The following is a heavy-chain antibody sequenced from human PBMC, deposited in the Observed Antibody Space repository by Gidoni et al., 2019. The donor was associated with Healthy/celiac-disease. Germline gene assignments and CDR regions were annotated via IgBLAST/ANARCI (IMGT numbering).Heavy chain of an antibody. CDR3: VKDSRQDGDYKKYYFDY. CDR1: GFTFSSYA. V-gene: IGHV3-64D*08. J-gene: IGHJ4*02. CDR2: ISSNGGST. Sequence: EVQLVESGGGLVQPGGSLRLSCSASGFTFSSYAMYWVRQAPGKGLEYVSAISSNGGSTYYADSVKGRFTISRDNSKNTLYLQMSSLRAEDTAVYYCVKDSRQDGDYKKYYFDYWGQGTLVTVSS. D-gene: IGHD4-17*01.